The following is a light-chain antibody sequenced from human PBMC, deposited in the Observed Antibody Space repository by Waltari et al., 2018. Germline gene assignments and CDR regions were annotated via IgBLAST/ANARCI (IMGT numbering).Light chain of an antibody. Sequence: DIQMTQSPSTLSASVGDSVNITCRASQSLSGWLAWYQQKPGKAPKLLISQTSYLEDGVPSRFSGSGSGTEFTLTISGLQPDDFATYYCQQYMTFYSFGQGTKLEIK. V-gene: IGKV1-5*03. J-gene: IGKJ2*01. CDR3: QQYMTFYS. CDR1: QSLSGW. CDR2: QTS.